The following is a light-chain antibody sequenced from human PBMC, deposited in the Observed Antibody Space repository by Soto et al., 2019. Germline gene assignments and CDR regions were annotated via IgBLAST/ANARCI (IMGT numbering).Light chain of an antibody. CDR2: EVS. Sequence: QSALPQPPSASGSPGPSVTISCTGTSSDVGGYNYVSWYQQHPGKAPKLMIYEVSKRPSGVPDRFSGSKSGNTASLTVSGLQAEDEADYYCSSYAGNNVVFGGGTKVTVL. J-gene: IGLJ2*01. CDR1: SSDVGGYNY. CDR3: SSYAGNNVV. V-gene: IGLV2-8*01.